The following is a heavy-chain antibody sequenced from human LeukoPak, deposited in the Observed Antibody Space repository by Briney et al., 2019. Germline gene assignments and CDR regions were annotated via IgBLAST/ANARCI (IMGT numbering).Heavy chain of an antibody. CDR2: IYYDGSNK. CDR1: GFTFSRNT. D-gene: IGHD1-14*01. J-gene: IGHJ4*02. Sequence: GGSLRLSCAASGFTFSRNTMHWVRQAPGKGLEWVAVIYYDGSNKYYEDSVKGRFTISRDNSKNTLYLQMNSLRAEDTAVYYCARGLKPGYYFDYWGQGTLVTVSS. V-gene: IGHV3-33*01. CDR3: ARGLKPGYYFDY.